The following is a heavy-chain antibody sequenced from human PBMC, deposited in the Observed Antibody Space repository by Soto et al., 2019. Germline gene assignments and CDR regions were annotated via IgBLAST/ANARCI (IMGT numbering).Heavy chain of an antibody. CDR3: TRQTPGRYPAQEVDH. Sequence: PPETLSLTCSVYGVSGSSTSFYWAWVRQSPGKGLEWIGSLNYIGSAYYSPSLKSRITISADSSRNQFSLKLASVTAADTGLYFCTRQTPGRYPAQEVDHWGQGALVTVS. CDR1: GVSGSSTSFY. V-gene: IGHV4-39*01. J-gene: IGHJ4*02. D-gene: IGHD3-16*02. CDR2: LNYIGSA.